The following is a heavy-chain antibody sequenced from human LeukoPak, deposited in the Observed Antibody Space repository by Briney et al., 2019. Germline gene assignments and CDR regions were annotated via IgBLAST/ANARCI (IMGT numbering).Heavy chain of an antibody. CDR3: ARTYDFGVGPPGDAFDN. CDR2: IRGRSDTT. Sequence: PGGSLRLSCAASGFTITVFSMNWLRQPPGKGLEWIAFIRGRSDTTYYADSVQGRFTISRDNAEDSVYLQMNSLRVEDTAVYYCARTYDFGVGPPGDAFDNWGQGTLVTVSS. J-gene: IGHJ3*02. CDR1: GFTITVFS. D-gene: IGHD3-3*01. V-gene: IGHV3-48*01.